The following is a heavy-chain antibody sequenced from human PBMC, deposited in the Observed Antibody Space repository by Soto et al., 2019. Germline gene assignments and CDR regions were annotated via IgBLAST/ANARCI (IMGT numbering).Heavy chain of an antibody. Sequence: AASVKVSCKASGGTFSSYAISWVRQAPGQGLEWMGGIIPIFGTANYAQKFQGRVTITADESTSTAYMELSSLRSEDTAVYYCARVTAVGGYYYGMDVWGQGTTVTVSS. J-gene: IGHJ6*02. V-gene: IGHV1-69*13. CDR1: GGTFSSYA. CDR2: IIPIFGTA. CDR3: ARVTAVGGYYYGMDV. D-gene: IGHD2-15*01.